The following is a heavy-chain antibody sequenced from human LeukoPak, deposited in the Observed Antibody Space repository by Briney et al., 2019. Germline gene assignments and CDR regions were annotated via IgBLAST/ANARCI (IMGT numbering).Heavy chain of an antibody. CDR2: MNPNSGNT. CDR1: GYTFTSYD. V-gene: IGHV1-8*02. D-gene: IGHD3-10*01. Sequence: ASVKVSCKASGYTFTSYDINWVRQATGQGLEWMGWMNPNSGNTGYAQKFQGRVTMTRNTSISTAYMELSSLRSEDTAAYYCARVEGFDADYYYYMDVWGKGTTVTVSS. J-gene: IGHJ6*03. CDR3: ARVEGFDADYYYYMDV.